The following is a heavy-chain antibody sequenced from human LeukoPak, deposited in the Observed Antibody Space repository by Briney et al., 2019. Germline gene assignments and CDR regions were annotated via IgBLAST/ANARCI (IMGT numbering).Heavy chain of an antibody. CDR3: ARHEGTVAADY. CDR2: IYYSGST. V-gene: IGHV4-39*01. Sequence: PSETLSLTCTVSGGSISSGSYYWGWIRQPPGKGLEWIGSIYYSGSTYYNPSLKSRVTISVDTSKNQFSLKLSSVTAADTAVYYCARHEGTVAADYWGQGTLVTVSS. CDR1: GGSISSGSYY. D-gene: IGHD6-19*01. J-gene: IGHJ4*02.